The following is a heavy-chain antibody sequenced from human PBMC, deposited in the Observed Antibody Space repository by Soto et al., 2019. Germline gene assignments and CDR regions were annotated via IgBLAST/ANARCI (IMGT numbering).Heavy chain of an antibody. CDR3: ARRVAVVPAAMYYFDY. D-gene: IGHD2-2*01. V-gene: IGHV4-38-2*01. J-gene: IGHJ4*02. CDR1: SDSITYGYY. Sequence: SSETLSLTCDVSSDSITYGYYCDWIRQPPGKGLEWIGSIFHSGTTYYNPSLKSRLTISMDTSKTQFSLKLTSVTAADTAVYYCARRVAVVPAAMYYFDYWGQGTLVTVSS. CDR2: IFHSGTT.